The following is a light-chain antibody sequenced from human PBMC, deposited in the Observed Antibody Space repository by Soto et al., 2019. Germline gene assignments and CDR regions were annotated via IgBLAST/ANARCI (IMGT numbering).Light chain of an antibody. CDR2: DDS. Sequence: DIQMTQSPSTLSASVGDRVTITCRASQSISRWLAWSQQKQGKAPKLLIYDDSSLESGVPSRFSGSGSGTEFTLTISSLQPDDFATYYCQQYNGYYRTFGQGTKLEIK. J-gene: IGKJ2*01. CDR1: QSISRW. V-gene: IGKV1-5*01. CDR3: QQYNGYYRT.